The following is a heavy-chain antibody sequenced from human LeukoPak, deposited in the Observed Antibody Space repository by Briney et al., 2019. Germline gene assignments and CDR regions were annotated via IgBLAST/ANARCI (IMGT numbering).Heavy chain of an antibody. D-gene: IGHD1-26*01. CDR2: ISYDGSNK. CDR1: GFTFSSYA. J-gene: IGHJ4*02. V-gene: IGHV3-30*04. CDR3: ARAGEGSYYYFDY. Sequence: PGGSLRLSCAASGFTFSSYAMHWVRQAPGKGLEWVAVISYDGSNKYYADSVKGRFTISRDNSKNTLYLQMNSLRAEDTALYHCARAGEGSYYYFDYWGQGTLVTVSS.